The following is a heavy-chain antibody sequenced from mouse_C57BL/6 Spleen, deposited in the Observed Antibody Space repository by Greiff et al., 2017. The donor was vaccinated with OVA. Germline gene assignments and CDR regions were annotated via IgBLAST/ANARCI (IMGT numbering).Heavy chain of an antibody. Sequence: EVQRVESGGGLVKPGGSLKLSCAASGFTFSSYTMSWVRQTPEKRLEWVATISGGGGNTYYPDSVKGRFTISRDNAKNTLYLQMSSLRSEDTALYYCARPSQLRGYFDVWGTGTTVTVSS. D-gene: IGHD2-12*01. CDR3: ARPSQLRGYFDV. CDR1: GFTFSSYT. J-gene: IGHJ1*03. CDR2: ISGGGGNT. V-gene: IGHV5-9*01.